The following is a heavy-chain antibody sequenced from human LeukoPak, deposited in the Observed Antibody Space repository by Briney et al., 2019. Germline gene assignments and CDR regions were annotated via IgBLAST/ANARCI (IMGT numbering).Heavy chain of an antibody. CDR3: ASRIVGGSFGY. J-gene: IGHJ4*02. D-gene: IGHD1-26*01. CDR1: GFTFSSYS. CDR2: ISSSSTI. Sequence: GGSLRLSCAASGFTFSSYSMNWVRQAPGKGLEWVSYISSSSTIYYADSVKGRFTISRDNAKNSLYLQMNSLRAEDTAVYYCASRIVGGSFGYWGQGTLVTVSS. V-gene: IGHV3-48*01.